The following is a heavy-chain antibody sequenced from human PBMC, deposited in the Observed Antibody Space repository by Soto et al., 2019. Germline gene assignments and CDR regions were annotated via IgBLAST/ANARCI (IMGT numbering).Heavy chain of an antibody. CDR1: GYTFTSYD. CDR3: ARERTGTTSMDV. V-gene: IGHV1-8*01. CDR2: MNPNSGNT. D-gene: IGHD1-1*01. Sequence: QVQLVQSGAEVKKPGASVKVSCKASGYTFTSYDINWVRQATGQGLEWMGWMNPNSGNTGYAQKXXGXXTMTRNTSISTAYMELSSLRSEDTAGYYCARERTGTTSMDVWGQGTTVTVSS. J-gene: IGHJ6*02.